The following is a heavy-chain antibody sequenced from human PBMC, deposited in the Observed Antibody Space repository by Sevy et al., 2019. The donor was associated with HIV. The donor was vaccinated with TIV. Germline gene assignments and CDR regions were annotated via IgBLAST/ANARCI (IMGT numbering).Heavy chain of an antibody. Sequence: GGSLRLSCAASGFTFTSYAMHWVRQAPGKGLEWVAMISYDGNNKYYADSVKGRFTISRDNSKNTLFLQMNSLRAEDTAVYYCARGRGVYYSEYYFDYWGQGTLVTVSS. J-gene: IGHJ4*02. CDR1: GFTFTSYA. CDR2: ISYDGNNK. CDR3: ARGRGVYYSEYYFDY. D-gene: IGHD3-22*01. V-gene: IGHV3-30-3*01.